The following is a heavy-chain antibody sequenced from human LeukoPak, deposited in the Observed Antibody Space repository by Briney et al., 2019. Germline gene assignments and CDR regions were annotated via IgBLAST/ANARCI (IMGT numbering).Heavy chain of an antibody. Sequence: GGSLRLSCAASGFSVSGKFMSWVRQAPGKGLEWVSIIHYDGKIRYAGSVGGRFTIYRDDSENTLFLRMNSLRVDDTAVYFCASGDGYLQPYWGQGTLVTVFS. CDR2: IHYDGKI. V-gene: IGHV3-53*01. CDR3: ASGDGYLQPY. CDR1: GFSVSGKF. D-gene: IGHD2-21*01. J-gene: IGHJ4*02.